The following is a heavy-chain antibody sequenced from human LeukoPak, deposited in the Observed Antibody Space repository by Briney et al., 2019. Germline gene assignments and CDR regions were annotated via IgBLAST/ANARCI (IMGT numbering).Heavy chain of an antibody. Sequence: ASVKVSCKASGYTFTSYGISWVRQAPGQGLEWMGWISAYNGNTNYAQKLQGRVTMTTDTSTSTAYMELRSLRSDDTAMYYCARADDILTGYYPYYYYYGMDVWGQGTTVTVSS. CDR3: ARADDILTGYYPYYYYYGMDV. CDR1: GYTFTSYG. V-gene: IGHV1-18*01. CDR2: ISAYNGNT. J-gene: IGHJ6*02. D-gene: IGHD3-9*01.